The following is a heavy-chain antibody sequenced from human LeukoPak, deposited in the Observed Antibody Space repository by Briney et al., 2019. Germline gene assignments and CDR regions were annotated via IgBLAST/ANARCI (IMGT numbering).Heavy chain of an antibody. D-gene: IGHD2-2*01. CDR2: IWYDGSNK. J-gene: IGHJ6*02. CDR3: ARDTVPAATHYYYGMGV. V-gene: IGHV3-33*01. Sequence: GGSLRLSCAASGFTFSSYGMHWVRQAPGKGLEWVAVIWYDGSNKYYADSAKGRFTISRDNSKNTLYLQMNSLRAEDTAVYYCARDTVPAATHYYYGMGVWGQGTTVTVSS. CDR1: GFTFSSYG.